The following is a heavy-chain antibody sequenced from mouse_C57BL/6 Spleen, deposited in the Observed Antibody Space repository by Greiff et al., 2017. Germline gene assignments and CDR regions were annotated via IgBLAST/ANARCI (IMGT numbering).Heavy chain of an antibody. CDR2: IYPGNSDT. CDR3: TASTMVTTPFAY. Sequence: EVQLQQSGTVLARPGASVKMSCKTSGYTFTSYWMHWVKQRPGQGLEWIGAIYPGNSDTSYNQKFKGKAKLTAVTSASTAYMELSSLTNQDSAVYYCTASTMVTTPFAYWGQGTLVTVSA. V-gene: IGHV1-5*01. D-gene: IGHD2-2*01. J-gene: IGHJ3*01. CDR1: GYTFTSYW.